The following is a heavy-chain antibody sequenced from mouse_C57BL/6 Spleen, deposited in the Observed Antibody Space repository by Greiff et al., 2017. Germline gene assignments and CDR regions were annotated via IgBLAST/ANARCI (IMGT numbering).Heavy chain of an antibody. J-gene: IGHJ4*01. CDR2: IDPSDSYT. Sequence: VQLQQPGAELVTPGASVKLSCKASGYTFTSYWMHWVKQRPGQGLEWIGEIDPSDSYTNYNQKFQGKSTLTVDKSSSTAYMQLSSLTSEESADYDWAKSGNYYGNFHDAMDYWGQGTSVTVSS. D-gene: IGHD2-1*01. CDR3: AKSGNYYGNFHDAMDY. CDR1: GYTFTSYW. V-gene: IGHV1-69*01.